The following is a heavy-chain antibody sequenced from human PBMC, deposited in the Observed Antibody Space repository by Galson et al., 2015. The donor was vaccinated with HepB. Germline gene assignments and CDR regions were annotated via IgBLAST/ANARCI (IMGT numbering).Heavy chain of an antibody. CDR1: GFTFTNYA. D-gene: IGHD6-13*01. Sequence: SLRLSCAASGFTFTNYAMNWVRQAPGMGLEWVSIISGSGGTTFYADSVKGRFTISRDNSKNTLYLQMNSLRAEDTAIYYCAKDPSSSAGWYFDLWGHGTPVTVSS. V-gene: IGHV3-23*01. CDR3: AKDPSSSAGWYFDL. CDR2: ISGSGGTT. J-gene: IGHJ2*01.